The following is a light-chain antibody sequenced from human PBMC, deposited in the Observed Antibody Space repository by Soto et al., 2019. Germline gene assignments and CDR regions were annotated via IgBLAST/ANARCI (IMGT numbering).Light chain of an antibody. CDR3: QQTSSTPT. CDR2: AAS. Sequence: DIHLTQSPSSLSSSLGDRVTITFLAVQSISSYLNWYQQKPGKAPKLPIYAASSLQTGVSSRFSGSGSGTDFTLTISNLQPEDFATYYCQQTSSTPTFGGGTKVDI. V-gene: IGKV1-39*01. J-gene: IGKJ4*01. CDR1: QSISSY.